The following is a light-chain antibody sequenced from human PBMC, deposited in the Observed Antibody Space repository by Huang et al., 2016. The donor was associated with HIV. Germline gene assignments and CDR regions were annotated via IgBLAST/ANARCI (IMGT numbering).Light chain of an antibody. J-gene: IGKJ2*01. CDR3: QQYGTSPRT. CDR1: QSVSNSY. V-gene: IGKV3-20*01. CDR2: GAS. Sequence: EIVLTQSPGTLSLSPGERATLSCRASQSVSNSYLAWYQQKLGQPPRLLIYGASSRATGILDRFSGSGSGTDFTLTISRLEPEDFAVYYCQQYGTSPRTFGQGTKLEIK.